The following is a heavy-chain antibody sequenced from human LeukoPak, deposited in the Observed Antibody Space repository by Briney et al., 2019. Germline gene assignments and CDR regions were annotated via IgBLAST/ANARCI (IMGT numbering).Heavy chain of an antibody. CDR3: AKPAVAGAFDI. J-gene: IGHJ3*02. V-gene: IGHV1-8*02. D-gene: IGHD6-19*01. Sequence: ASVKVSCKASGYTFTSYYMHWVRQAPGQGLEWMGWMNPNSGNTGYAQKFQGRVTMTRNTSISTAYMELSSLRSEDTAVYYCAKPAVAGAFDIWGQGTMVTVSS. CDR2: MNPNSGNT. CDR1: GYTFTSYY.